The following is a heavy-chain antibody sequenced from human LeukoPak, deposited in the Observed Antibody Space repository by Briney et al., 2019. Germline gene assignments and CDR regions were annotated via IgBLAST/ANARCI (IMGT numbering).Heavy chain of an antibody. D-gene: IGHD3-22*01. CDR2: ISYDGSNK. V-gene: IGHV3-30-3*01. Sequence: GGSLGLSCAASGFTFSSYAMHWVRQAPGKGLEWVAVISYDGSNKYYADSVKGRFTISRDNSKNALYLQMNSLRAEDTAVYYCARDLIVVVITNWFDPWGQGTLVTVSS. CDR1: GFTFSSYA. J-gene: IGHJ5*02. CDR3: ARDLIVVVITNWFDP.